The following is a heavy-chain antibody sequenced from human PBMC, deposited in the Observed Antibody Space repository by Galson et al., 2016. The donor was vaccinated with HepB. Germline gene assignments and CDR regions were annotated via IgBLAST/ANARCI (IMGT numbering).Heavy chain of an antibody. V-gene: IGHV5-51*01. J-gene: IGHJ4*02. Sequence: QSGAEVKKPGESLNISCQGSGYSFPYFWIGWVRQMPGKGLEWMGIVYPDDSDTRYSPSFQGQITISAAKSISTAYLQRVSLKASDTAVYYCVTASHSQGPFEFWGRGTLVTVSS. CDR1: GYSFPYFW. D-gene: IGHD4-11*01. CDR3: VTASHSQGPFEF. CDR2: VYPDDSDT.